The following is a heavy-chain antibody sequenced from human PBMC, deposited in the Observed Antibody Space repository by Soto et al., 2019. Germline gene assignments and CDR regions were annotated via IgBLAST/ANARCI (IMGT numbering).Heavy chain of an antibody. CDR2: ISPIFGTA. J-gene: IGHJ4*02. V-gene: IGHV1-69*01. D-gene: IGHD3-10*01. Sequence: QVQLVQSGAEVKKPGSSVKVSCKASGGNFSSYAISWVRQAPGQGLEWMGGISPIFGTANHAQTLQGRVTISADEPTTSGFMDLCSLCKSGTAVYLSARGGHASGSSYNSSAAYCGQVTLVTVA. CDR3: ARGGHASGSSYNSSAAY. CDR1: GGNFSSYA.